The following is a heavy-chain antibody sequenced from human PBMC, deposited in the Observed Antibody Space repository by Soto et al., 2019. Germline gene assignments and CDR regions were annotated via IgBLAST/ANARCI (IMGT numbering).Heavy chain of an antibody. CDR3: ASMNVVAAENAFDI. D-gene: IGHD2-21*01. Sequence: GGSLRLSCAASGFTFSSYSMNWVRQAPGKGLEWVSCISSSSSHLYYADSVKGRFTISRDNAKNSLYLQMNSLRVEDTAVYYCASMNVVAAENAFDIWGQGTLVTVSS. CDR1: GFTFSSYS. J-gene: IGHJ4*02. CDR2: ISSSSSHL. V-gene: IGHV3-21*01.